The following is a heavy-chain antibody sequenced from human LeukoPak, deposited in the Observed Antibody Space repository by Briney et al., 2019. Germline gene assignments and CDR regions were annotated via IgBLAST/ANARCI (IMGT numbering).Heavy chain of an antibody. Sequence: ASVKVSCKASGYTFTSYGISWVRQAPGQGLEWMGWISAYNGNTNYAQKLQGRVTMTTDTSTSTAYMELSSLRSEDTAVYYCARGSAGMATMGAFDIWGQGTMVTVSS. CDR1: GYTFTSYG. D-gene: IGHD5-24*01. J-gene: IGHJ3*02. V-gene: IGHV1-18*01. CDR3: ARGSAGMATMGAFDI. CDR2: ISAYNGNT.